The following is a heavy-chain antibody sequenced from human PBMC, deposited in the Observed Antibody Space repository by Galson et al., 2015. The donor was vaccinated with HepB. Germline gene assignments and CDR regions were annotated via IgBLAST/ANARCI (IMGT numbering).Heavy chain of an antibody. CDR2: ISAHGGNT. J-gene: IGHJ4*02. V-gene: IGHV1-18*04. Sequence: SVKVSCKASGYTFTSNGISWVRPTPRQGLEWLGWISAHGGNTKYAQKYQGRITLTRDTSTSTAYVELRSLRSDDTAVYYCARDRDYRFDYWGQGTLVTVSS. D-gene: IGHD4/OR15-4a*01. CDR1: GYTFTSNG. CDR3: ARDRDYRFDY.